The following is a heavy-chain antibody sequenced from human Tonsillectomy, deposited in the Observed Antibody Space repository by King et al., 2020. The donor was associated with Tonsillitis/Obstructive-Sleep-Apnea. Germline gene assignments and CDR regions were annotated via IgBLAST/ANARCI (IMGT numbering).Heavy chain of an antibody. Sequence: VQLVESGGGLVQPGGSLRLSCVVSGFTFSSYWMHWVRQAPGKGLVWVSHINSDGSSTNYADSVKGRFTISRDNAKNTLYLQMNSLRAEDTAVYYCARWRRGYSYGDSYCGMDGWRQGTTVTVSS. D-gene: IGHD5-18*01. V-gene: IGHV3-74*02. CDR3: ARWRRGYSYGDSYCGMDG. J-gene: IGHJ6*02. CDR1: GFTFSSYW. CDR2: INSDGSST.